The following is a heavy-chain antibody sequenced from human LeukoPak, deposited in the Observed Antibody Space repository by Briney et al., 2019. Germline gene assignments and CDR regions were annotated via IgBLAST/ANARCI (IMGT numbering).Heavy chain of an antibody. CDR3: ATTDIVVVPARPYYYMDV. CDR1: GYTLTELS. J-gene: IGHJ6*03. CDR2: FDPEDGET. V-gene: IGHV1-24*01. Sequence: GASVKVSCKVSGYTLTELSMHWVRQAPGKGLEWMGGFDPEDGETIYAQKFQGRVTMTEDTSTDTAYMELSSLRSEDTAVYYCATTDIVVVPARPYYYMDVWGKGTAVTISS. D-gene: IGHD2-2*01.